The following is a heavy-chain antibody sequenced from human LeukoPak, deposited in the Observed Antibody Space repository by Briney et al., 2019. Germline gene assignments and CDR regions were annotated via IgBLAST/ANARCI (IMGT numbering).Heavy chain of an antibody. V-gene: IGHV3-7*03. J-gene: IGHJ4*02. CDR3: TKGGYSTSWYWIY. Sequence: PGGSLRLSCAASGFTFSDTLMTWVRQAPGKGLEWVATIKPDGSEKYYVDSVRGRFTISRVNAENSLYLQMISLRAEDTAVYHCTKGGYSTSWYWIYWGQGTLVTVSS. CDR1: GFTFSDTL. D-gene: IGHD2-2*01. CDR2: IKPDGSEK.